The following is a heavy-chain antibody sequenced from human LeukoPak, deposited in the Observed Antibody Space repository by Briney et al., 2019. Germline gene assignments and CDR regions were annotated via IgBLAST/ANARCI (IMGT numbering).Heavy chain of an antibody. Sequence: GGSLRLSCAAYGFTFNDYYMSWIRQAPGKGLEWVAYISSSGSTIYYTDSVKGRFTISRDNSKNSLYLQMNGLRAEDTAVYYCAREKWLVNWIFDYWGQGALVTVSS. CDR2: ISSSGSTI. J-gene: IGHJ4*02. V-gene: IGHV3-11*04. CDR1: GFTFNDYY. CDR3: AREKWLVNWIFDY. D-gene: IGHD6-19*01.